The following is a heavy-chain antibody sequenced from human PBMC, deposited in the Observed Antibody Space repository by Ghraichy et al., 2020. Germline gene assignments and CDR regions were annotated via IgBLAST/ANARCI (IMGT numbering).Heavy chain of an antibody. V-gene: IGHV4-34*01. Sequence: SETLSLTCAVYGGSFSGYYWSWIRQPPGKGLEWIGEINHSGSTNYNPSLKSRVTISVDTSKNQFSLKLSSVTAADTAVYYCARGRDDSSSWYFVDYWGQGTLVTVSS. CDR3: ARGRDDSSSWYFVDY. CDR1: GGSFSGYY. J-gene: IGHJ4*02. CDR2: INHSGST. D-gene: IGHD6-13*01.